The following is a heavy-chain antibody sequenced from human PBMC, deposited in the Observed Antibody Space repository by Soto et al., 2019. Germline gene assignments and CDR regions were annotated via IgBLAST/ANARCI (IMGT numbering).Heavy chain of an antibody. Sequence: GGSLRLSCAASGFTFSSYAMSWVRQAPGKGLEWVSAISGSGGSTYYADSVKGRFTISGDNSKNTLYLQMNSLRAEDTAVYYCAKGPPSYSSGWYDYWGQGTLVTVSS. CDR3: AKGPPSYSSGWYDY. V-gene: IGHV3-23*01. D-gene: IGHD6-19*01. CDR2: ISGSGGST. CDR1: GFTFSSYA. J-gene: IGHJ4*02.